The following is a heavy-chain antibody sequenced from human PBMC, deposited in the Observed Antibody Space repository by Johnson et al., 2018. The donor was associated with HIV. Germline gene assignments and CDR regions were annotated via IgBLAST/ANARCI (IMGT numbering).Heavy chain of an antibody. CDR1: GFTFHDSY. Sequence: QVQLVESGGGLVKPGGSLRLSCAASGFTFHDSYMSWIRQAPGKGLEWISYISSSGNSMYYADSVKGRFTISRDNAKNSLYLQMNILGAEDTAVYYCARAPEVRGVDAFDVWGQGTMVTVSS. J-gene: IGHJ3*01. CDR2: ISSSGNSM. D-gene: IGHD3-10*01. V-gene: IGHV3-11*04. CDR3: ARAPEVRGVDAFDV.